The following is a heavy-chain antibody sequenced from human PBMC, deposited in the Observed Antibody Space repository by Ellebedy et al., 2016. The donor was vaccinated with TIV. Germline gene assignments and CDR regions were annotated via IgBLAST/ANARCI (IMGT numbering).Heavy chain of an antibody. Sequence: ASVKVSCXASGYTFTSYYMHWVRQAPGQGLEWMGIINPSGGSTSYAQKFQGRVTMTRDTSTSTVYMELSSLRSEDTAVYYCARVRYYDSSGYYPFGAFDIWGQGTMVTVSS. CDR1: GYTFTSYY. V-gene: IGHV1-46*01. CDR3: ARVRYYDSSGYYPFGAFDI. CDR2: INPSGGST. J-gene: IGHJ3*02. D-gene: IGHD3-22*01.